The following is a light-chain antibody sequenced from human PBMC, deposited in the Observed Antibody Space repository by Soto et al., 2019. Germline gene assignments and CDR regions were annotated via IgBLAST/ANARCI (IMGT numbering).Light chain of an antibody. V-gene: IGLV2-14*01. CDR2: GVS. J-gene: IGLJ1*01. Sequence: QSALAQPASVSGSPGQSITISCSGTISDFVVYSYVSWYQQHPGKAPKIILYGVSNRPSGVSNRFSGSKSGNTASLTISGLQAEDEADYYCSSHTTTSSALPVFGTGTKVTVL. CDR3: SSHTTTSSALPV. CDR1: ISDFVVYSY.